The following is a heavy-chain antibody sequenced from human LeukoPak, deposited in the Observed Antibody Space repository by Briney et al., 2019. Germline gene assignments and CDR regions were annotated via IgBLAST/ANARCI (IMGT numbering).Heavy chain of an antibody. CDR2: INPNSGGT. D-gene: IGHD6-13*01. V-gene: IGHV1-2*06. Sequence: ASVKVSCKASGYTFTGYYMHWVRQAPGQGLEWMGRINPNSGGTNYAQKFQGRVTMTRDTSISTAYMELSSLRSEDTAVYYCARGIAAAGEGGMDVWGQGTTVTVSS. CDR3: ARGIAAAGEGGMDV. J-gene: IGHJ6*02. CDR1: GYTFTGYY.